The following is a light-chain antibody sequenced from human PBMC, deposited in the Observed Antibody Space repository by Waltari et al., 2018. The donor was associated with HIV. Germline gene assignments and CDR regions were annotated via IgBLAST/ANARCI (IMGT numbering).Light chain of an antibody. CDR2: DAS. J-gene: IGKJ4*01. CDR3: QQRTNWL. Sequence: EFGLTHSQAPRSFSPGERATRARRPSQSISAYLPWYQQNPGQAPRHLISDASNRATGGPARCSGSGSWTDITLTISSLEPEDFAVYYCQQRTNWLFGGGTKVEIK. V-gene: IGKV3-11*01. CDR1: QSISAY.